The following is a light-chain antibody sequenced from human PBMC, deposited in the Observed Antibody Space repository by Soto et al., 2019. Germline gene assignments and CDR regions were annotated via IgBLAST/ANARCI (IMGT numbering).Light chain of an antibody. CDR1: QGISSW. V-gene: IGKV1-12*01. CDR3: QQANSFPIT. CDR2: AAS. Sequence: DIQFTQSPPFLSSCLVEMLTITCRASQGISSWLAWYQQKPGKAPKLLIYAASSLQSGVPSRFSGSGSGTDFTLTISSLQPEDFATYYCQQANSFPITFGQGTRLEIK. J-gene: IGKJ5*01.